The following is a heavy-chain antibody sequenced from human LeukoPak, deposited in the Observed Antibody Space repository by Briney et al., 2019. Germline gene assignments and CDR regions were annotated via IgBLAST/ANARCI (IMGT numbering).Heavy chain of an antibody. D-gene: IGHD3-9*01. V-gene: IGHV3-23*01. Sequence: GGSLRLSCAASGFTFSSNAMSWVRQAPGKGLEWVSAISGSGGSTYYADSVKGRFTISRDNSKNTLYLQMNGLRAEDTAVYYCAKASDILTGYSFKWFDPWGQGTLVTVSS. CDR1: GFTFSSNA. CDR2: ISGSGGST. J-gene: IGHJ5*02. CDR3: AKASDILTGYSFKWFDP.